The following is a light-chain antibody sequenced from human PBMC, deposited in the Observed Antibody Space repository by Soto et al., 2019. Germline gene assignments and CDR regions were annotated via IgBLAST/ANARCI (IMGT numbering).Light chain of an antibody. CDR2: EVT. V-gene: IGLV2-8*01. Sequence: QSALTQPPSASGSPGQSVTISCTGTSSDVGGYNYVSWYQQHPGKAPKLIIYEVTTRPSGVPDRFSGSKSGNTASLTVSGLQAEDESDYYCSSYAGSNNVIFGGGTKLNVL. CDR1: SSDVGGYNY. J-gene: IGLJ2*01. CDR3: SSYAGSNNVI.